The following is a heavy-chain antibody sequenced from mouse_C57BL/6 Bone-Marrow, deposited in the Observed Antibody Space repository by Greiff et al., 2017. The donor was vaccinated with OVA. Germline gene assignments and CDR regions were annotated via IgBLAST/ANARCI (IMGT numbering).Heavy chain of an antibody. D-gene: IGHD1-1*01. CDR1: GFNIKDDY. J-gene: IGHJ2*01. Sequence: DVQLQESGAELVRPGASVKLSCTASGFNIKDDYMHWVKQRPEQGLEWIGWIDPENGDTEYASKFQGKATITADTSSNTAYLQLSSLTSEDTAVYYCTTLYYGSSYGFDYWGQGTTLTVSS. CDR3: TTLYYGSSYGFDY. V-gene: IGHV14-4*01. CDR2: IDPENGDT.